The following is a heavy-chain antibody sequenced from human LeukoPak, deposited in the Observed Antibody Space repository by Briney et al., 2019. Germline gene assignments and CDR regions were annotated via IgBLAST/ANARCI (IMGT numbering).Heavy chain of an antibody. D-gene: IGHD3-16*01. CDR1: GGSISSYY. V-gene: IGHV4-59*01. CDR2: IFHSGAT. CDR3: ARDASLGPFDS. J-gene: IGHJ4*02. Sequence: SETLSLTCTISGGSISSYYWSWIRQPPGKGLEGIGYIFHSGATNYSPSLKSRVTMSVDTSKNQFSLRLRSVTAADTAVYYCARDASLGPFDSWGQGIQVTVSS.